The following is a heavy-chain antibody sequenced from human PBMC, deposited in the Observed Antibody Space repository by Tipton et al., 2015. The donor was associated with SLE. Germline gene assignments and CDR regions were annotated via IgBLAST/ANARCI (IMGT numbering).Heavy chain of an antibody. CDR2: ISGDNGNT. CDR3: ARAMSKEYSTIWSDY. CDR1: GYTFTSYG. D-gene: IGHD2/OR15-2a*01. J-gene: IGHJ4*02. Sequence: QLVQSGAEVKKPGASVRVSCKASGYTFTSYGFTWVRQAPGQGLEWMGWISGDNGNTNYAQKFQDRVMLTTDKTTTTAYMDLMSLTSDDTAVYYCARAMSKEYSTIWSDYWGQGTLVTVPS. V-gene: IGHV1-18*01.